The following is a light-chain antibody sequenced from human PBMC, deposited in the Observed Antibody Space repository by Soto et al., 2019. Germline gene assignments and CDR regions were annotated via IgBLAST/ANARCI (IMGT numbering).Light chain of an antibody. J-gene: IGKJ1*01. Sequence: EIVLTQSPATLSLSPGERATLSCRASQSVSSRYLAWYQQKPGQAPRLLIHGASSRATGIPDRFSGSGPGTEFTLTISSLQSEDFAVYYCQQYVHWPPGTFGQGTKVDIK. CDR2: GAS. CDR3: QQYVHWPPGT. CDR1: QSVSSRY. V-gene: IGKV3-20*01.